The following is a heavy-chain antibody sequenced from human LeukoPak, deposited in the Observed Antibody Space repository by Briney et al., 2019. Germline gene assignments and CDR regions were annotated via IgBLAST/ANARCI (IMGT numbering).Heavy chain of an antibody. Sequence: GGSLRLSCAASGFTFSNYAMSWVRQAPGKGLEWVSGISASGGNTWYADSVKGRFTISRDNSKNTLYLQMNSLRAEDTAVYYCAKYVSARGPPYALAVWGQGTTVTVSS. D-gene: IGHD2/OR15-2a*01. V-gene: IGHV3-23*01. J-gene: IGHJ6*02. CDR1: GFTFSNYA. CDR3: AKYVSARGPPYALAV. CDR2: ISASGGNT.